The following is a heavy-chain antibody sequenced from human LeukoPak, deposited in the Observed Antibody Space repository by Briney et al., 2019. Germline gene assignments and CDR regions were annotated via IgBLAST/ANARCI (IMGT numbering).Heavy chain of an antibody. V-gene: IGHV4-39*01. CDR1: GGSISSSSYY. J-gene: IGHJ4*02. CDR3: ARPELRYCSGGSCLGV. CDR2: INYSGST. D-gene: IGHD2-15*01. Sequence: PSETLSLTCTVSGGSISSSSYYWGWIRQPPGKGLEWIGSINYSGSTYYNPSLKSRVTISVDTSKNQFSLKLSSVTAADTAVYYCARPELRYCSGGSCLGVWGQGTLVTVSS.